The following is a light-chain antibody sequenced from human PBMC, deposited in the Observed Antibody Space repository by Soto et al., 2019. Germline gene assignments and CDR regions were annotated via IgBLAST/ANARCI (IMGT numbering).Light chain of an antibody. CDR2: TNN. J-gene: IGLJ1*01. CDR1: TSDIGTNA. Sequence: QAVVTQPPSASGTPGQRVTVSCSGSTSDIGTNAVTWFQHLPGTPPRLLIYTNNQRPSGVPDRFSGSKSGSSASLAISGLQYEDEATYCCANLHDSIYVFGTGTKLTVL. CDR3: ANLHDSIYV. V-gene: IGLV1-44*01.